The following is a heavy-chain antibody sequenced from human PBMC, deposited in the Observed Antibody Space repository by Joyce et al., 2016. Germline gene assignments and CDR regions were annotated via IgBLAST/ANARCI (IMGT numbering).Heavy chain of an antibody. CDR3: AGVLCSSSTCYGFDY. Sequence: QVQLVQSGAEIKKPGASVKVSCKASGYTFSGYYIHWVRQVPGQGLEWMGRINPNSGGTNSAQKFQGRVTMTSDTSVTTVYMQLSRLRSDDTATYYCAGVLCSSSTCYGFDYWGQGTLVTVSS. V-gene: IGHV1-2*06. D-gene: IGHD2-2*01. CDR2: INPNSGGT. CDR1: GYTFSGYY. J-gene: IGHJ4*02.